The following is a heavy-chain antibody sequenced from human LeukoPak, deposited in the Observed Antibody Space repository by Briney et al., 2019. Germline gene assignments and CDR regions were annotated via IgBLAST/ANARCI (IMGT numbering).Heavy chain of an antibody. CDR2: ISADGSFT. V-gene: IGHV3-74*01. J-gene: IGHJ6*02. CDR3: ARIGDYGDYHYYGMDV. CDR1: GFTFSNYL. Sequence: GGSLRLSCAASGFTFSNYLMHWVRQTPGKGLVWISRISADGSFTNYADSVKGRFSISRDNAKNTLYLQMNSLRAEDTAVYHCARIGDYGDYHYYGMDVWGQGTTVTVSS. D-gene: IGHD4-17*01.